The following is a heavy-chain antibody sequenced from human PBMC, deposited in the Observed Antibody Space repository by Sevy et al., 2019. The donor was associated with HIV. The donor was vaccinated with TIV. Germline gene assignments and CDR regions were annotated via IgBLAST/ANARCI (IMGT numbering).Heavy chain of an antibody. Sequence: GSLRLSCAASAFTFSTYAMHWVRQAPGKGLEWVAVISYDGSHKYYADSVKDRFTISRDDSKSSLYLQMNTLRAEDTAVYYCARDAGYSVNWYPRFDPWGQGTLVTVSS. CDR3: ARDAGYSVNWYPRFDP. CDR2: ISYDGSHK. CDR1: AFTFSTYA. J-gene: IGHJ5*02. D-gene: IGHD6-13*01. V-gene: IGHV3-30*03.